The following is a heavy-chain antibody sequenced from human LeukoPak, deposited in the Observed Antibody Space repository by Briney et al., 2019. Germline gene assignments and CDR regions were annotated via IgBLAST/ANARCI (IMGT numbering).Heavy chain of an antibody. Sequence: EGSLRLSCAASGFIFSDHYMDWVRQAPGKGLEWVGRTRNKANSYTTIYAASVQGRFTISRDESKNSLFLQMNSLKTEDTAVYYCVKSRGDGVDFDYWGQGTLVTVSS. CDR2: TRNKANSYTT. J-gene: IGHJ4*02. V-gene: IGHV3-72*01. CDR1: GFIFSDHY. D-gene: IGHD7-27*01. CDR3: VKSRGDGVDFDY.